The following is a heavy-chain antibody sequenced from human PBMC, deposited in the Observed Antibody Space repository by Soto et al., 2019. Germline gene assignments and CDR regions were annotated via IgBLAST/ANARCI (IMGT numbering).Heavy chain of an antibody. J-gene: IGHJ3*02. CDR3: AKDTQIEPGYSSSWYGGAFDI. Sequence: GGSLRLSCAASGFTFDDYAMHWVRQAPGKGLEWVSGISWNSGSIGYADSVKGRFTISRDNAKNSLYLQMNSLRAEDTALYYCAKDTQIEPGYSSSWYGGAFDIWGQGTMVTVSS. CDR2: ISWNSGSI. CDR1: GFTFDDYA. V-gene: IGHV3-9*01. D-gene: IGHD6-13*01.